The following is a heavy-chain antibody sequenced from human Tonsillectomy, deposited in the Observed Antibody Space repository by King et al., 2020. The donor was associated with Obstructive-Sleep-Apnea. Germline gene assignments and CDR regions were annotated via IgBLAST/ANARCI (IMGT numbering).Heavy chain of an antibody. V-gene: IGHV3-30*03. Sequence: VQLVESGGGVVQPVRSLRLSCAASGFTFSSYGMHWVRQAPGKGLEWVALMSYDGNNKFYSDSVKGRFTISRDTAKNKMYLQMSSLRAEDTALYYCASAAMRAPAFDYWGQGTLVTVSS. CDR2: MSYDGNNK. CDR1: GFTFSSYG. D-gene: IGHD2-2*01. J-gene: IGHJ4*02. CDR3: ASAAMRAPAFDY.